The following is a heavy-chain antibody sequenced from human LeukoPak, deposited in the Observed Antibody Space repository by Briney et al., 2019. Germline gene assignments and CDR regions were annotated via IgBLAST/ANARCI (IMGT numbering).Heavy chain of an antibody. CDR2: ISYDGSNK. CDR1: GFTFSSYA. Sequence: PGRSLRLSCAASGFTFSSYAMHWVRQAPGKGLEWVAVISYDGSNKYYADSVKGRFTISRDNSKNTVYLQMNSLRAEDTAVYYCARDENDDYLGGLDYWGQGALVTVSS. CDR3: ARDENDDYLGGLDY. V-gene: IGHV3-30-3*01. D-gene: IGHD3-16*01. J-gene: IGHJ4*02.